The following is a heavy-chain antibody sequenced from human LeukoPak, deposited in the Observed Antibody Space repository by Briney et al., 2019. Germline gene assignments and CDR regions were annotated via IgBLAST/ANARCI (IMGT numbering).Heavy chain of an antibody. CDR3: AKQGAVRQDYYMDV. J-gene: IGHJ6*03. V-gene: IGHV1-69*06. CDR1: GDSFSSYA. D-gene: IGHD3-16*01. Sequence: PVKVSCKASGDSFSSYAITWVRQAPGQGLEWLGRVIPIFGTANYPQKFQGRVTITADIFSSTVYIEMTNLTSDDTAVYFCAKQGAVRQDYYMDVWGNGTTVSVS. CDR2: VIPIFGTA.